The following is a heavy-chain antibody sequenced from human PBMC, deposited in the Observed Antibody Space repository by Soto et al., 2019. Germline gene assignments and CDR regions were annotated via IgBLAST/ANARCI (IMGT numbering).Heavy chain of an antibody. Sequence: SETLSLTCAVSGGTISSSNWWSWVRQPPGKGLEWIGEIYHIGSTNYNPSLKSRVTISVDKSKNQFSLKLSSVTAADTAVYYCARGLGVATIRAIDYYYGMYVWGQGTRVSVSS. CDR3: ARGLGVATIRAIDYYYGMYV. J-gene: IGHJ6*02. V-gene: IGHV4-4*02. CDR1: GGTISSSNW. D-gene: IGHD5-12*01. CDR2: IYHIGST.